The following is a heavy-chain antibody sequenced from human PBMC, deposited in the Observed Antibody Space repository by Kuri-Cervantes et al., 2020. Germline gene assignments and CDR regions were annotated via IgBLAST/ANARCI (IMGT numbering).Heavy chain of an antibody. Sequence: ASVKVSCKASGYTFTCYYMHWVRKAPGQGLEWMGIINPSGGSTSYAQKFQGRVTMTRNTSISTAYMELSTLRSEDTAVYYCAKRGYSYGELDYWGQGTLVTVSS. D-gene: IGHD5-18*01. CDR1: GYTFTCYY. V-gene: IGHV1-46*01. J-gene: IGHJ4*02. CDR2: INPSGGST. CDR3: AKRGYSYGELDY.